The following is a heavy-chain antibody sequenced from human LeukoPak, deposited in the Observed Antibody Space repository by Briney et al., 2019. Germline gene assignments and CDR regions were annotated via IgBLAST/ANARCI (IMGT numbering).Heavy chain of an antibody. V-gene: IGHV4-30-2*01. D-gene: IGHD3-16*01. CDR2: IYHSGST. CDR3: ARVGDYALKD. J-gene: IGHJ4*02. Sequence: PSQTLSLTCTVSGGSISSGGYYWSWIRQPPGKGLEWIGYIYHSGSTYYNPSLKSRVTISVDRSKNQFSLKLNSVTAADTAVYYCARVGDYALKDWGQGTLVTVSS. CDR1: GGSISSGGYY.